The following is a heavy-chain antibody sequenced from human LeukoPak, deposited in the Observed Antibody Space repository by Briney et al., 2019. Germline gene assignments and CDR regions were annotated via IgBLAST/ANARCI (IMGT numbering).Heavy chain of an antibody. CDR1: GGSFSGYY. CDR3: ARGHYDYVWGSYRPCYFDY. J-gene: IGHJ4*02. CDR2: INHSGST. Sequence: SETLSLTCAVYGGSFSGYYWSWIRQPPGKGLEWIGEINHSGSTNYNPSLKSRVTISVDTSKNQFSLKLSSVTAADTAVYYCARGHYDYVWGSYRPCYFDYWGQGTLVTVSS. D-gene: IGHD3-16*02. V-gene: IGHV4-34*01.